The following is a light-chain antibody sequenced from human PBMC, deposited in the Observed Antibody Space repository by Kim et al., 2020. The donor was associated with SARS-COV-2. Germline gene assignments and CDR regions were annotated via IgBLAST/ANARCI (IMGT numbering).Light chain of an antibody. J-gene: IGKJ2*01. CDR3: MQALQTPRT. Sequence: EPASLSCRSRQSLLHSDGYNYLDWYLQKPGQSPQLLMYLGSNRASGVPDRFSGSEAGTDFTLKISRVEAEDVGVYYCMQALQTPRTFGQGTKLEI. CDR1: QSLLHSDGYNY. CDR2: LGS. V-gene: IGKV2-28*01.